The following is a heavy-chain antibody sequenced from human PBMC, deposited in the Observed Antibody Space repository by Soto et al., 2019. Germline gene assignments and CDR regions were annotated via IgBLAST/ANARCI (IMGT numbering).Heavy chain of an antibody. CDR2: IIPIFGTA. CDR3: ARAPTLNWGSSTHDAFDI. CDR1: GGTFSSYA. Sequence: QVQLVQSGAEVKKPGSSVKVSCKASGGTFSSYAISWVRQAPGQGLEWMGGIIPIFGTANYAQKFQGRVTITADESTSTAYIELSSLRSEDTAVYYCARAPTLNWGSSTHDAFDIWGQGTMVTVSS. V-gene: IGHV1-69*12. D-gene: IGHD7-27*01. J-gene: IGHJ3*02.